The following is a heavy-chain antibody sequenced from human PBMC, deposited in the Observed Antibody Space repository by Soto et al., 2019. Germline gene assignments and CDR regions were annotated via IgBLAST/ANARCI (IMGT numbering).Heavy chain of an antibody. Sequence: EVQLVESGGGLVQPGRSQRLSCAASGFRFEDYGMHWVRQAPGKGLEWVSSISWNSRNIAYADSVKGRFTVSRDNAKNSLYLHMNSLRPEDTALYYCAKDISRYQLVLNTEGMDVWGQGTTVTVSS. CDR1: GFRFEDYG. D-gene: IGHD1-1*01. CDR3: AKDISRYQLVLNTEGMDV. J-gene: IGHJ6*02. CDR2: ISWNSRNI. V-gene: IGHV3-9*01.